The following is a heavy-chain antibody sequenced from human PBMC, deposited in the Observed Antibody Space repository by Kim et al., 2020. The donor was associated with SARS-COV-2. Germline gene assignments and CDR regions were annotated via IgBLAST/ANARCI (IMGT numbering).Heavy chain of an antibody. V-gene: IGHV1-8*01. CDR1: GYTFTNYD. CDR3: ACGFGSGFYFYHGLDV. J-gene: IGHJ6*02. CDR2: MNPKTGNT. Sequence: ASVKVSCRASGYTFTNYDINWVRQAPGQGLEWMGWMNPKTGNTGYEQKFQGTVTMTRNTSISTAYMEVSSLTSDDTAMYYCACGFGSGFYFYHGLDVWGQ. D-gene: IGHD3-10*01.